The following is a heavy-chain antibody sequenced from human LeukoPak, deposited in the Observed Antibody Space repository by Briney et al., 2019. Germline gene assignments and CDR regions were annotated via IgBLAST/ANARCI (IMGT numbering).Heavy chain of an antibody. Sequence: ASVKVSCKASGGTFSSYAISWVRQAPGQGLEWMGGIIPIFGTANYAQKFQGRVTITAGESTSTAYMELSSLRSEDTAVYYCARDGGYYGSGSAYYFDYWGQGTLVTVSS. D-gene: IGHD3-10*01. CDR1: GGTFSSYA. J-gene: IGHJ4*02. CDR2: IIPIFGTA. CDR3: ARDGGYYGSGSAYYFDY. V-gene: IGHV1-69*13.